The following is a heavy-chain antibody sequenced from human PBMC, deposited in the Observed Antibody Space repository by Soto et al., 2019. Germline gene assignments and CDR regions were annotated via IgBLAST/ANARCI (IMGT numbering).Heavy chain of an antibody. CDR3: YSDYYCMDV. Sequence: QVQLVQSGAEVKKPGSSVKVSCNASGGTFSSYAISWVRQAPGQGLEWMGGIIPIFGTANYAQKFQGRVTITAAESTSTAYMELSSLRSEDTAVYYCYSDYYCMDVWGQGTTVTVSS. J-gene: IGHJ6*02. CDR2: IIPIFGTA. V-gene: IGHV1-69*01. CDR1: GGTFSSYA.